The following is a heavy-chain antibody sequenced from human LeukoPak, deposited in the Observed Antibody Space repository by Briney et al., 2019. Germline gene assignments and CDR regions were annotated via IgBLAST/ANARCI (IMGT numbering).Heavy chain of an antibody. V-gene: IGHV3-53*01. D-gene: IGHD6-13*01. Sequence: GGSLRLSCAASGFTGSNNYMSWVRQAPGKGLEWVSAIHSSGGTYYADSVKGRFTISRHNSKNTLYLQMNSLRAEDTAVYYCAKGSSSSRPYYFDYWGQGTLVTVSS. CDR1: GFTGSNNY. CDR3: AKGSSSSRPYYFDY. J-gene: IGHJ4*02. CDR2: IHSSGGT.